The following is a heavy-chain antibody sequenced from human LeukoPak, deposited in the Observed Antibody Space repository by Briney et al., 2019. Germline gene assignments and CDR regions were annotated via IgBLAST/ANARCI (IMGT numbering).Heavy chain of an antibody. D-gene: IGHD5-24*01. J-gene: IGHJ4*02. CDR2: IYYSGST. V-gene: IGHV4-30-4*01. CDR1: GGSISSGDYY. CDR3: ARGGDGYQTYFDY. Sequence: SQTLSLTCTVSGGSISSGDYYWSWIRQPPGKGLEWIGYIYYSGSTYYNPSLKSRVTISVDTSKNQFSLKLSSVTAADTAVYYCARGGDGYQTYFDYWGQGTLVTVSS.